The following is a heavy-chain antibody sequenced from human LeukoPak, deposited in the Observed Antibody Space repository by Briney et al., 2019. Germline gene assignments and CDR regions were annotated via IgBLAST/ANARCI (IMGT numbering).Heavy chain of an antibody. V-gene: IGHV3-30*18. Sequence: RGSLRLSCAASGFMFSSYGMHWVRQAPGKGLEWVAVIPTDGSNTYYADSAKGRFTISRDNSKNRLYLQMNGLRAEDTAVYYCAKRHSSDWYCADYWGQGTLVTVS. CDR2: IPTDGSNT. CDR1: GFMFSSYG. J-gene: IGHJ4*02. D-gene: IGHD6-19*01. CDR3: AKRHSSDWYCADY.